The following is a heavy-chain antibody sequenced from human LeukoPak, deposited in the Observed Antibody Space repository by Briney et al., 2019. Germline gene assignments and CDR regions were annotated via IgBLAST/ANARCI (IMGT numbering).Heavy chain of an antibody. CDR3: ARQYSSGWCTDY. Sequence: PGGSLRLSCAASGFTFDDYGMSWVRQAPGKGLEWVSYISSTGNTIYYADSVKGRFTISRDNAKNSLFLQMNSLKDEDTAVYYCARQYSSGWCTDYWGQGTLVTVSS. CDR2: ISSTGNTI. CDR1: GFTFDDYG. V-gene: IGHV3-48*02. J-gene: IGHJ4*02. D-gene: IGHD6-19*01.